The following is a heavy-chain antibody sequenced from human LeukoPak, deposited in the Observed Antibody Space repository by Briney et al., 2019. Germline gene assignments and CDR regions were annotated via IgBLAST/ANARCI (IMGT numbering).Heavy chain of an antibody. Sequence: ASVKVSCEASGYTFTSYGISWVRQAPGQGLEWMGWISAYNGNTNYAQKLQGRVTMTTDTSTSTAYMELRSLRSDDTAVYYCARERDYVWGSYRTNDAFDIWGQGTMVTVSS. CDR2: ISAYNGNT. D-gene: IGHD3-16*02. V-gene: IGHV1-18*01. CDR3: ARERDYVWGSYRTNDAFDI. J-gene: IGHJ3*02. CDR1: GYTFTSYG.